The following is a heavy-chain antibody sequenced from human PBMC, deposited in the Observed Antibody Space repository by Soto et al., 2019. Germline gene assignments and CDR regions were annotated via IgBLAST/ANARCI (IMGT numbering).Heavy chain of an antibody. CDR3: ARAPRGNYGYPSYFDY. J-gene: IGHJ4*02. V-gene: IGHV4-59*01. Sequence: SETLSLTCTVSGGSISSYYWSWIRQPPGKGLEWIGYIYYSGSTNYNPSLKSRVTISVDTSKNQFSLKLSSVTTADTAVYYCARAPRGNYGYPSYFDYWGQGTLVTVSS. D-gene: IGHD3-10*01. CDR2: IYYSGST. CDR1: GGSISSYY.